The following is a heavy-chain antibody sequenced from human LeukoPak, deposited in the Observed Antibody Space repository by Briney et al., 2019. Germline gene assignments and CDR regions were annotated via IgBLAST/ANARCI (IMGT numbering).Heavy chain of an antibody. V-gene: IGHV1-3*01. CDR2: INAVNGNT. Sequence: GASVKVSWKASGYTFTNYDIYWVRQAAGQGLEWMGWINAVNGNTKYSPKFQGRVSITRDTSASTAYMELSSLTSEDTAVYYCARGPRAAADDYWGQGTLVTVSS. D-gene: IGHD6-13*01. J-gene: IGHJ4*02. CDR1: GYTFTNYD. CDR3: ARGPRAAADDY.